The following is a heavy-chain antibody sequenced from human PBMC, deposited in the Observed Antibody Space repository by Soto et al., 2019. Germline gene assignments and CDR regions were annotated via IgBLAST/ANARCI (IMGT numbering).Heavy chain of an antibody. J-gene: IGHJ6*02. CDR3: AKNHYDFWSGYYAHFGYYYYYGMDV. CDR1: GFTFSSYA. V-gene: IGHV3-23*01. CDR2: ISGSGGST. Sequence: EVQLLASGGGLVQPGGSLRLSCAASGFTFSSYAMSWVRQAPGKGLEWVSAISGSGGSTYYADSVKGRFTISRDNSKNTLYLQMNSLRAEDTAVYYCAKNHYDFWSGYYAHFGYYYYYGMDVWGQGTTVTVSS. D-gene: IGHD3-3*01.